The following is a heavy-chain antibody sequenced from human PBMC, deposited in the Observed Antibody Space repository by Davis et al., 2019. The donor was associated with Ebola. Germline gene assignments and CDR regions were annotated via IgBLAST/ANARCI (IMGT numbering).Heavy chain of an antibody. V-gene: IGHV4-61*09. CDR1: GASISSGYFS. D-gene: IGHD6-6*01. CDR2: IYGSGST. Sequence: SETLSLTCNVSGASISSGYFSWSWVRQPAGKGLEWIGHIYGSGSTKYNPSLESRLTISLYTSKTQFSLRLNSVTAADTAMYFCARLSGLFSSSSGALYFDLWGRGTLVSVSS. J-gene: IGHJ2*01. CDR3: ARLSGLFSSSSGALYFDL.